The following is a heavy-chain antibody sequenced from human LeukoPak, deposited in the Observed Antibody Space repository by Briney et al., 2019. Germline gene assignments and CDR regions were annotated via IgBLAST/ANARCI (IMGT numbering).Heavy chain of an antibody. CDR3: ARVIIVGATGI. D-gene: IGHD1-26*01. J-gene: IGHJ3*02. V-gene: IGHV3-48*03. CDR2: ISSRNSAI. Sequence: PGGSLRLSCAASGFTFSSYEMNWVRQAPGKGLKWVSYISSRNSAIYYADSVRGRFTISRDDAKNSLYLQMNSLRAEDTAVYYCARVIIVGATGIWGQGTMVTVSS. CDR1: GFTFSSYE.